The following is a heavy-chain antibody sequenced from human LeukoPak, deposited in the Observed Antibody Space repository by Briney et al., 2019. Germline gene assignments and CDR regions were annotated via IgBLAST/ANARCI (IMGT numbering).Heavy chain of an antibody. J-gene: IGHJ4*02. V-gene: IGHV5-51*01. CDR2: IYPGDSDT. D-gene: IGHD2-21*01. CDR1: GYYFSNYW. CDR3: ARFAYHTDSFPGHY. Sequence: GESLKISFKGSGYYFSNYWIGWVRPMPGKGLEWMGIIYPGDSDTRYSPSFQRQISISVDKSISTAYLQWSTLKASHTAMYYCARFAYHTDSFPGHYWGQGTLVTVSS.